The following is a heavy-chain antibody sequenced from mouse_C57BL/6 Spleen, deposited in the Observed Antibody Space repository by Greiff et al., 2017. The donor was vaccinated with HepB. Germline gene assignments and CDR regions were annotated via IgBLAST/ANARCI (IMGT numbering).Heavy chain of an antibody. J-gene: IGHJ4*01. V-gene: IGHV1-80*01. Sequence: QVQLQQSGAELVKPGASVKISCTASGYAFSSYWLTWVRQRPGKGLEWIGHIYPGDGDTNYNGKFKGKATLTADKSSSTAYMQHSRLTAEYSAVYFCARTASMEYWGQGTSVTASS. CDR3: ARTASMEY. CDR2: IYPGDGDT. CDR1: GYAFSSYW.